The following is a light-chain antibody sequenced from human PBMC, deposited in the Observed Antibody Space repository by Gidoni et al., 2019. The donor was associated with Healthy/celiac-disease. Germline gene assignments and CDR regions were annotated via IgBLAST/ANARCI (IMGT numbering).Light chain of an antibody. CDR3: KQYGSSPWT. V-gene: IGKV3-20*01. Sequence: DIVLTQSPGTLSLSPGERATPSCRASQSVSSSYLAWYQQKPGQDPRLRIYGASSRATGIPDRFSGSGSGIDFTLTISRLEPEDFAVYYCKQYGSSPWTFGQGTKVEIK. CDR2: GAS. J-gene: IGKJ1*01. CDR1: QSVSSSY.